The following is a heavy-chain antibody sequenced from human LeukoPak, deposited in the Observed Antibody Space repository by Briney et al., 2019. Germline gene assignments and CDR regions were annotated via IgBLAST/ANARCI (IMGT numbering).Heavy chain of an antibody. D-gene: IGHD6-6*01. Sequence: SETLSLTCTVSGGSISSYYWSWIRQPPGKGLEWMGYIYYSGSTNYNPSLKSRVTISVATSKNQFSLKLSSVTAADTAVYYCARVFGSSLDYWGQGTLVTVSS. CDR2: IYYSGST. CDR3: ARVFGSSLDY. J-gene: IGHJ4*02. V-gene: IGHV4-59*01. CDR1: GGSISSYY.